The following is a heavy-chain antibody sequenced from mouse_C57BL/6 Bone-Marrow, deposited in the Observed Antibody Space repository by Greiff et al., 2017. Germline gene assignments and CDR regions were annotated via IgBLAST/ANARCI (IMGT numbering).Heavy chain of an antibody. D-gene: IGHD1-1*01. J-gene: IGHJ4*01. CDR1: GYTFTSYG. Sequence: VQLQQSGAELARPGASVKLSCKASGYTFTSYGISWVKQRTGQGLEWIGEIYPRSGNTYYNEKFKGKATLTADKSSSTAYMELRSLTSDDSAVYFCATLGSTSYAMDYWGQGTSVTVSS. CDR3: ATLGSTSYAMDY. V-gene: IGHV1-81*01. CDR2: IYPRSGNT.